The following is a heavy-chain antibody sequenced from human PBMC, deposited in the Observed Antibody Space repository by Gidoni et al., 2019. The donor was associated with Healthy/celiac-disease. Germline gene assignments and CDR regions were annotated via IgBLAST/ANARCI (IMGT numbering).Heavy chain of an antibody. CDR2: ISYDGSNK. CDR3: AKSQGVTTFFPPFDY. Sequence: QVQLVESGGGVVQPGRSLRLSCAASGFTFSSYGMHWVRQAPGKGLEWVAVISYDGSNKYYADSVKGRFTISRDNSKNTLYLQMNSLRAKDTAVYYCAKSQGVTTFFPPFDYWGQGTLVTVSS. D-gene: IGHD3-16*01. J-gene: IGHJ4*02. V-gene: IGHV3-30*18. CDR1: GFTFSSYG.